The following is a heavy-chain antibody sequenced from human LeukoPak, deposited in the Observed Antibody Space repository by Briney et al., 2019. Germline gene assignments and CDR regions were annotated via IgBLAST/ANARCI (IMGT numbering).Heavy chain of an antibody. Sequence: ASVKVSCKASGGTFRNYAISWVRQAPGQGLEWMGGIIPIFGTANYAQKFQGRVTITTDESTSTAYMELSSLRSEDTAVYYCARSAVPAAIDSLYFDYWGQGTLVTVSS. CDR2: IIPIFGTA. CDR3: ARSAVPAAIDSLYFDY. D-gene: IGHD2-2*01. J-gene: IGHJ4*02. V-gene: IGHV1-69*05. CDR1: GGTFRNYA.